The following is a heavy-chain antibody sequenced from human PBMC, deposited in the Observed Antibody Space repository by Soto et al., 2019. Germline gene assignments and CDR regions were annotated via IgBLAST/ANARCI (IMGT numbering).Heavy chain of an antibody. Sequence: GGSLSLSCAASGFTFSSYALHWVRQAPGKGLEWVAVISYDGSNKYYADSVKGRFTISRDNTKNTLYLQMTSMRAEDTAVYYCASQYCSSTSCLDYYYGMDVWGQGTTVTVS. CDR1: GFTFSSYA. CDR3: ASQYCSSTSCLDYYYGMDV. J-gene: IGHJ6*02. D-gene: IGHD2-2*01. V-gene: IGHV3-30-3*01. CDR2: ISYDGSNK.